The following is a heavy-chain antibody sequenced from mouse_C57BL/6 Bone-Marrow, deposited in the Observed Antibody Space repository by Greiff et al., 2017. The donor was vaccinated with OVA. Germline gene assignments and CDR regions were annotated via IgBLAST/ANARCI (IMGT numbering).Heavy chain of an antibody. CDR2: IYPGSGST. J-gene: IGHJ4*01. V-gene: IGHV1-55*01. CDR1: GYTFTSYW. Sequence: QVQLQQSGAELVKPGASVKMFCKASGYTFTSYWITWVKQRPGQGLEWIGDIYPGSGSTNYNEKFKSKATLTVDTSSSTAYMQLSSLTSEDSAVYYCARITTVVNYYAMDYWGQGTSVTVSS. CDR3: ARITTVVNYYAMDY. D-gene: IGHD1-1*01.